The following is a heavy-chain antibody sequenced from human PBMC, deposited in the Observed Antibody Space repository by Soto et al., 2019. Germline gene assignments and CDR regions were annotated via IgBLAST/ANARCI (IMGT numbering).Heavy chain of an antibody. D-gene: IGHD1-26*01. CDR1: GGSFSGYY. CDR2: INYSGST. CDR3: ARELGGSYYGFDY. Sequence: SGTLSLTCAVCGGSFSGYYWSWIRQPPGKGLEWIGQINYSGSTNYNPSLKSRVTVSVDTSKNQFSLKLSSVTAADTAVYYCARELGGSYYGFDYWGQGTLVTVSS. V-gene: IGHV4-34*01. J-gene: IGHJ4*02.